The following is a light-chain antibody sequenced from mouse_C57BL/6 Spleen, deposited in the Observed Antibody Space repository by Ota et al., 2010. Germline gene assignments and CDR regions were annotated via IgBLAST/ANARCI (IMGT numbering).Light chain of an antibody. J-gene: IGKJ1*01. CDR3: QQNNEDPRT. V-gene: IGKV3-10*01. Sequence: NIVLTQLSNSLAVSLGQRATISCRASESVDNYVSSFLHWYQQKPGQPPKLLIYLASNLESGVPARFSGSGSRTDFTLTIDPVEADDAATYYCQQNNEDPRTFGGGTKLEIK. CDR1: ESVDNYVSSF. CDR2: LAS.